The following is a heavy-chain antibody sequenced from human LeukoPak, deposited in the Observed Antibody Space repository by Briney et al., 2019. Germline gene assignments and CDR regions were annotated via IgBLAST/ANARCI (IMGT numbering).Heavy chain of an antibody. J-gene: IGHJ5*02. D-gene: IGHD5-18*01. Sequence: PGGSLTLSCAASGFTFSDYSMHWVRQAPGKGLEWVSCISSTSSYIYYADSVRGRFTISRDNAKNSLYLQMNSLRAEDTAVYYCARGQLWQSGWFDPWGQGTLVTVSS. V-gene: IGHV3-21*01. CDR2: ISSTSSYI. CDR1: GFTFSDYS. CDR3: ARGQLWQSGWFDP.